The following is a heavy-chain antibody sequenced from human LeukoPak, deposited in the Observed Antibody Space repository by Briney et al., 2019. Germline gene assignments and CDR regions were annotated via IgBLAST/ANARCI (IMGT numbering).Heavy chain of an antibody. CDR2: IYYSGST. V-gene: IGHV4-59*01. D-gene: IGHD3-10*01. Sequence: SETLSLTCTVSGGSISSYYWSWIRQPPGKGLEWIGYIYYSGSTNYNPSLKSRVTISVDTSKNQFSLKLSSVTAADTVVYYCAIGWGYVLLWSYWGQGTLVTVSS. CDR1: GGSISSYY. CDR3: AIGWGYVLLWSY. J-gene: IGHJ4*02.